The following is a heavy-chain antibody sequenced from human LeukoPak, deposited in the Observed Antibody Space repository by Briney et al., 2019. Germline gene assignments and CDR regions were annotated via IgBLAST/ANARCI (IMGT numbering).Heavy chain of an antibody. CDR1: GFTFSSYW. CDR2: IKQDGSEK. J-gene: IGHJ4*02. CDR3: ARDLHYYDSSGYLVY. Sequence: GGSLRLSCAASGFTFSSYWMSWVRQAPGKGLEWVANIKQDGSEKYYVDSVKGRFTISRDNAKNSLYLQMNSLRAEDTAVYYCARDLHYYDSSGYLVYWGQGTLVTVSS. D-gene: IGHD3-22*01. V-gene: IGHV3-7*01.